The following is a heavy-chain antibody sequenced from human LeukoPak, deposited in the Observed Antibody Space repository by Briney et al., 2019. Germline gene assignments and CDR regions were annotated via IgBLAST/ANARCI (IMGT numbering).Heavy chain of an antibody. D-gene: IGHD3-22*01. J-gene: IGHJ4*02. CDR2: ISYDGSNK. V-gene: IGHV3-30*18. CDR3: AKAYYYDSKGGYEFDY. CDR1: GFTFSSYG. Sequence: GGSLRLSCAASGFTFSSYGMHWVRQAPGKGLEWVAVISYDGSNKYYADSVKSRFTISRDNSKNTLYLQMNSLRAEDTAVYYCAKAYYYDSKGGYEFDYWGQGTLVTVSS.